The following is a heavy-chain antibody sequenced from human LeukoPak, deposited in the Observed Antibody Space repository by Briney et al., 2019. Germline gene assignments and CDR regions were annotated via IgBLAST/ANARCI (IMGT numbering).Heavy chain of an antibody. D-gene: IGHD2/OR15-2a*01. V-gene: IGHV4-59*12. Sequence: SETLSLTCTVSGGSISSYYWSWIRQPPGKGLEWIGYIYYSGSTNYNPSLKSRVTISVDTSKNQFSLKLSSVTAADTAVYYCARDPDYFGYYYGMDVWGQGTTVTVSS. CDR3: ARDPDYFGYYYGMDV. CDR1: GGSISSYY. CDR2: IYYSGST. J-gene: IGHJ6*02.